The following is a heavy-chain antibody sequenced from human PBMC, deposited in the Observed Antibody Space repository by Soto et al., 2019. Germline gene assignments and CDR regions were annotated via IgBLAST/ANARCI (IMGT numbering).Heavy chain of an antibody. D-gene: IGHD3-9*01. CDR1: GGSISSYY. V-gene: IGHV4-59*08. Sequence: SETLSLTCSVSGGSISSYYWSWIRQPPGKGLEWIGYIYYSENTYNSPTLRSRVTISVDTSKSQFSLKLSSMTAADTGVYYCVRFWPPHDYKILTVYSDAFEYWGQGILVTVSS. J-gene: IGHJ4*02. CDR3: VRFWPPHDYKILTVYSDAFEY. CDR2: IYYSENT.